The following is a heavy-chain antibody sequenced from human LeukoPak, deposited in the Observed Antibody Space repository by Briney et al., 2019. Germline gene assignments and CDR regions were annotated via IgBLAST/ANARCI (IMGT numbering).Heavy chain of an antibody. Sequence: SETLSLTCTVSGGSISSGGYYWSWIRQHPGKGLEWIGYIYYSGSTYYNPSLKSRVTISVDTSKNQFSLKLSSVTDADTAVYYCAREADCSGGSCQEAWFDPWGQGTLVTVSS. V-gene: IGHV4-31*03. D-gene: IGHD2-15*01. J-gene: IGHJ5*02. CDR1: GGSISSGGYY. CDR2: IYYSGST. CDR3: AREADCSGGSCQEAWFDP.